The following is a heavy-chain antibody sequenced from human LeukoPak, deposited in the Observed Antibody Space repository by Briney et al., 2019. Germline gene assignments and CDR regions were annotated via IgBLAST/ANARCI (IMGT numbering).Heavy chain of an antibody. J-gene: IGHJ4*02. CDR1: GFTFNHYA. CDR2: VSENGDGT. V-gene: IGHV3-23*01. D-gene: IGHD1-1*01. Sequence: GGSLRLSCVASGFTFNHYAMSWVRQAPGKGLEWVASVSENGDGTMYPDSVKGRFTISRDNSRKTVLLEVNSLRVEDAATYYCARGWTTLHYWGQGALVTVSS. CDR3: ARGWTTLHY.